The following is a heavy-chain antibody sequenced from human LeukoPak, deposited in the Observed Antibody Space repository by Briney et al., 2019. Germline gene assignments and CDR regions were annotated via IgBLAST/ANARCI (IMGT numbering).Heavy chain of an antibody. D-gene: IGHD4-17*01. CDR2: TYYRSRWYN. V-gene: IGHV6-1*01. Sequence: SQTLSLTCGVSGDSVSSNRVAWNWIRQSPSRGLEWLGRTYYRSRWYNGYAVSVKSRLTINPDTSKNQFSLQLNSVTPEDAAVYYCARARDYGAMYYFDYWGQGTLVTVSS. J-gene: IGHJ4*02. CDR3: ARARDYGAMYYFDY. CDR1: GDSVSSNRVA.